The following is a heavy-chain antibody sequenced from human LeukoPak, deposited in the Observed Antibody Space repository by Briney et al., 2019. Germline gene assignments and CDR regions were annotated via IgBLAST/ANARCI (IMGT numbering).Heavy chain of an antibody. J-gene: IGHJ6*03. CDR3: TTDALQLWLLLYYYMDV. Sequence: PGGSLRLSCAASGFTFSNAWMSWVRQAPGKGLEWVGRIKSKTDGGTTDYAAPVKGRFTISRDDSKNTLYLQMNSLKTEDTAVYYCTTDALQLWLLLYYYMDVWGKGTTVTVSS. CDR2: IKSKTDGGTT. D-gene: IGHD5-18*01. V-gene: IGHV3-15*01. CDR1: GFTFSNAW.